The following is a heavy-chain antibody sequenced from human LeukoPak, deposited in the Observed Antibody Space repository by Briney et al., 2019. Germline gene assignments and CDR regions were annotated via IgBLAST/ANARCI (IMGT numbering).Heavy chain of an antibody. CDR1: GFTVSTNY. CDR2: IFIGGTT. J-gene: IGHJ4*02. CDR3: AKAVTGGYYFDY. V-gene: IGHV3-53*01. D-gene: IGHD6-19*01. Sequence: GGSLRLSCAASGFTVSTNYMSWVRQAPGKGLEWGSIIFIGGTTYYADSVMGRFTISRDSSKNTLYLQMTSLTADDTALYYCAKAVTGGYYFDYWGQGTLVTVSS.